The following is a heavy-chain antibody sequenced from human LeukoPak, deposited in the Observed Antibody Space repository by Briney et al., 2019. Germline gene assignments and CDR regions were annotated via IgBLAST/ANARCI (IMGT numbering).Heavy chain of an antibody. Sequence: PGGSLRLSCAASGFTFSSYWMHWVRQAPGKGLVWVSRINIDGTTTTYADSVKGQFTISRDNAKDTLYLQMNSLRAEDTAVYYCARGDRPEYSTSAAHWFVPWGQGTLVTVSS. D-gene: IGHD6-6*01. CDR2: INIDGTTT. J-gene: IGHJ5*02. V-gene: IGHV3-74*01. CDR1: GFTFSSYW. CDR3: ARGDRPEYSTSAAHWFVP.